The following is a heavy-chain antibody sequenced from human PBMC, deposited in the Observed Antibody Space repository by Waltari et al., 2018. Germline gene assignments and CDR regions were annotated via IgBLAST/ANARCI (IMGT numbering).Heavy chain of an antibody. CDR1: GGTFSSYA. CDR3: ARGGYYYGSGRGYYGMDV. V-gene: IGHV1-69*06. CDR2: SIPIIGTA. Sequence: QVQLVQSGAEVKKPGSSVKVSCKASGGTFSSYAISCVRQAPGPGLEWMGGSIPIIGTANNEQKCQSRVTITADKSTRTDYMGRSSLRAEETGVYYCARGGYYYGSGRGYYGMDVWGQGTTVTVSS. D-gene: IGHD3-10*01. J-gene: IGHJ6*02.